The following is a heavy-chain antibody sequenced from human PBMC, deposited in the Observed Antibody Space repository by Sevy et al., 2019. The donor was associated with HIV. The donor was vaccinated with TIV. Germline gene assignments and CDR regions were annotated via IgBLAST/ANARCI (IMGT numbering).Heavy chain of an antibody. V-gene: IGHV3-48*03. CDR1: GITFSTYE. J-gene: IGHJ4*02. D-gene: IGHD3-16*01. Sequence: GGSLRLSCAASGITFSTYEMNWVRQAPGKGLEWVSYISSIGTTIYYADSVKGRFTISRDNAKNSLYLQMNSLRAEDRAVYYCGRGGGGGADYWGQGTLVTVSS. CDR3: GRGGGGGADY. CDR2: ISSIGTTI.